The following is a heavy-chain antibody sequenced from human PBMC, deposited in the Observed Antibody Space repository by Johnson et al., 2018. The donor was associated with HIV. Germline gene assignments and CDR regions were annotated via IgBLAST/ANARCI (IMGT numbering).Heavy chain of an antibody. CDR2: ISYDGINK. CDR1: GFTFSSYA. Sequence: QVQLVESGGGLVQPGGSLRLSCAASGFTFSSYAMHWVRQAPGKGLAWVAVISYDGINKYYAQSVKGRFTISRDNSKKTLYLQMNSLRAEDTAVYNCARDLVGGSYLLGAFDVWGQGTMVTVSS. D-gene: IGHD1-26*01. V-gene: IGHV3-30-3*01. J-gene: IGHJ3*01. CDR3: ARDLVGGSYLLGAFDV.